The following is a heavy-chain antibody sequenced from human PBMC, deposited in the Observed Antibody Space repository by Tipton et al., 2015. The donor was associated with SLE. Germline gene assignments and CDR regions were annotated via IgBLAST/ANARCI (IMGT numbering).Heavy chain of an antibody. V-gene: IGHV4-38-2*02. CDR1: GYSISSNYY. D-gene: IGHD2-8*01. CDR2: ITNNGNT. Sequence: LRLSCTVSGYSISSNYYWDWIRQPPGKGPEWIGRITNNGNTYYIPSLQSRLTMSVDTSKNHFSLKLSSVTAADTAVYYCARHDTNYGRNWFDPWGQGTLVTVSS. CDR3: ARHDTNYGRNWFDP. J-gene: IGHJ5*02.